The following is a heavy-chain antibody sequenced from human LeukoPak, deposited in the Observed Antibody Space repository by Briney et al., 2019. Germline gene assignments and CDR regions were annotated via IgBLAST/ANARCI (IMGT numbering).Heavy chain of an antibody. Sequence: GSLRLSCVPSGFTFSSYWMSWVRQAPGKGLEWVAHIKQDGSEKYYVGSVKGRFIISRDNAKNSLYLQMNSLRAEDTAVYYCARAMEPYYDSNGCDYWGQGTPVTVPS. CDR2: IKQDGSEK. D-gene: IGHD3-22*01. V-gene: IGHV3-7*01. J-gene: IGHJ4*02. CDR1: GFTFSSYW. CDR3: ARAMEPYYDSNGCDY.